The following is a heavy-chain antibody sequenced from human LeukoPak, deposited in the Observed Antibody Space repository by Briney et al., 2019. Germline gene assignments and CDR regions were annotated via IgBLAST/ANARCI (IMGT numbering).Heavy chain of an antibody. V-gene: IGHV1-46*01. CDR1: GYTFTSYD. CDR2: INPSGGST. D-gene: IGHD2/OR15-2a*01. CDR3: ARDGCSSTTNCDENNWFDP. J-gene: IGHJ5*02. Sequence: GASVKVSCKASGYTFTSYDINWVRQATGQGLEWMGVINPSGGSTRYAQKFQGRVTMTRDMSTSTVDMELSSLRSEDTAVYYCARDGCSSTTNCDENNWFDPWGQGTLVIVSS.